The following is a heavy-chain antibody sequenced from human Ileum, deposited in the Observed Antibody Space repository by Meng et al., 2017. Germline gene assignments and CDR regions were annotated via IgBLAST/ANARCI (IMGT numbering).Heavy chain of an antibody. D-gene: IGHD2-8*01. CDR2: IIPIFGTA. Sequence: QVKMLRLGAGVKKPGSSVKVSCKASVGTFSSYAISWVRQAPGQVLEWMGGIIPIFGTANYAQKFQGRVMITADKSTSTAYMELSSLRSEDTAVYYCARDQNGYWGQGTLVTVSS. CDR1: VGTFSSYA. V-gene: IGHV1-69*06. CDR3: ARDQNGY. J-gene: IGHJ4*02.